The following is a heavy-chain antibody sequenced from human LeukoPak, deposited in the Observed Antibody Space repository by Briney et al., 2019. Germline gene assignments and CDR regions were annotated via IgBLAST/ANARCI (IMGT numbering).Heavy chain of an antibody. Sequence: SETLSLTCTVSGGSISSYYWSWIRQPPGKGLEWIGYIYYSGSTNYNPSLKSRVTISVDTSKNQFSLKLSSVTAADTAVYYCARAGPGTSSGLGGYPPDYYYYMDVWGKGPTVTVSS. CDR2: IYYSGST. CDR3: ARAGPGTSSGLGGYPPDYYYYMDV. CDR1: GGSISSYY. V-gene: IGHV4-59*01. J-gene: IGHJ6*03. D-gene: IGHD3-22*01.